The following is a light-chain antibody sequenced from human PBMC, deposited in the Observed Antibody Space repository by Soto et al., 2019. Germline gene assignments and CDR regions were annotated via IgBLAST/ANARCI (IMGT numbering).Light chain of an antibody. CDR2: AAS. CDR1: QGISSY. CDR3: QQYYSYPLT. Sequence: AMRMTQSQSSLSASTGDRVTITCRASQGISSYLAWYQQKPGKAPKLLIYAASTLQSGVPSRFSGSGSGTDFTLTISCLQSEDFATYYCQQYYSYPLTFGGGTKVDIK. V-gene: IGKV1-8*01. J-gene: IGKJ4*01.